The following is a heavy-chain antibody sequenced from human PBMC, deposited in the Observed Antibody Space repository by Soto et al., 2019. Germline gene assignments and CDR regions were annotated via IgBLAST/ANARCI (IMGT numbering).Heavy chain of an antibody. D-gene: IGHD1-26*01. CDR2: IWFDGSNK. CDR1: GFIFSSYG. CDR3: ARDAKSVETTGGFDY. J-gene: IGHJ4*02. Sequence: VQLVDSGGGVVQHGRSLRLSCAASGFIFSSYGMHWVRQAPGKGLEWVAGIWFDGSNKYYADSVKGRFTISRDNSRNTLYLQMNGLRAEDTAVYYCARDAKSVETTGGFDYWGQGTLVTVSS. V-gene: IGHV3-33*01.